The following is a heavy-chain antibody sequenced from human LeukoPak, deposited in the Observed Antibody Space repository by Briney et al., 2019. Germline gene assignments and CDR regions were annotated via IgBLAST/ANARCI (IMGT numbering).Heavy chain of an antibody. J-gene: IGHJ4*02. Sequence: SQTLSLTCAISGDSVSSNSAALNWIRQSPSRGLEWLGRTYYRSKWYNDYAVSVKSRITINPDTSKNQFSLQLNSVTPEDTAVYYCARDMAPDYYDSSGYQVGFDYWGQGTLVTVSS. V-gene: IGHV6-1*01. CDR1: GDSVSSNSAA. D-gene: IGHD3-22*01. CDR2: TYYRSKWYN. CDR3: ARDMAPDYYDSSGYQVGFDY.